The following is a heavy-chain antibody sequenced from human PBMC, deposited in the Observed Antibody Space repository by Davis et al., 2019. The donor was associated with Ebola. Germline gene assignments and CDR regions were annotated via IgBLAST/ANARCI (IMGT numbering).Heavy chain of an antibody. D-gene: IGHD1-1*01. V-gene: IGHV3-53*01. CDR3: ESGPTTF. CDR1: GFTVSSNY. CDR2: IYSGGST. J-gene: IGHJ4*02. Sequence: GGSLRLSCAASGFTVSSNYIRWVRQAPGKGLEWVSLIYSGGSTYYADSVKGRFTISRNNSKNTLYLQMNILRAEDTAVYYCESGPTTFWGQGTLVTVSS.